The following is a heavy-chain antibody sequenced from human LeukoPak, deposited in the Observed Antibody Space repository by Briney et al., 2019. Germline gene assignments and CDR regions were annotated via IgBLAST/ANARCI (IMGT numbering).Heavy chain of an antibody. CDR1: GFTFSSYS. D-gene: IGHD3-10*01. J-gene: IGHJ4*02. CDR3: ARELLLWFGEFDY. CDR2: ISSSSSSYI. Sequence: GGSLRLSCAASGFTFSSYSMNWVRQAPGKGLEWVSSISSSSSSYIYYADSVKGRFTISRDNSKNTLYLQMNSLRAEDTAVYYCARELLLWFGEFDYWGQGTLVTVSS. V-gene: IGHV3-21*01.